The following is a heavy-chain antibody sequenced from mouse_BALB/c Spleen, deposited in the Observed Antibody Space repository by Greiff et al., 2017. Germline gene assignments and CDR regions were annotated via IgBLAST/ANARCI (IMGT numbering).Heavy chain of an antibody. CDR1: GYSFTSYY. CDR3: ARSPVVKAMDY. CDR2: IFPGSGNT. D-gene: IGHD1-1*01. V-gene: IGHV1-66*01. Sequence: VQLQESGPELVKPGASVKISCKASGYSFTSYYIHWVKQRPGQGLEWIGWIFPGSGNTKYNEKFKGKATLTADTSSSTAYMQLSSLTSEDSAVYFCARSPVVKAMDYWGQGTSVTVSS. J-gene: IGHJ4*01.